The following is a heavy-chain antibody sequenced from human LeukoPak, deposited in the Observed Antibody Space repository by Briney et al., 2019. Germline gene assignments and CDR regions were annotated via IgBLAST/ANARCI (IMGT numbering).Heavy chain of an antibody. D-gene: IGHD1-26*01. CDR2: INSDGSST. J-gene: IGHJ4*02. CDR1: GFTFSSYW. V-gene: IGHV3-74*01. CDR3: ARGGSYATFDY. Sequence: GGSLRLSCAASGFTFSSYWMHWVRQAPGKGLVWVSRINSDGSSTSYADSAKGRFTISRDNAKNTLYLQMNSLRAEDTAVYYCARGGSYATFDYWGQGTLVTVSS.